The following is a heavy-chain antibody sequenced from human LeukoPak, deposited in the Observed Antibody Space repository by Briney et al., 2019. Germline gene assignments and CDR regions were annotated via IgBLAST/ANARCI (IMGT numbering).Heavy chain of an antibody. V-gene: IGHV4-59*01. Sequence: PSETLSLTCAVSGGPISSYYWSWIRQPPGKGLEWIGYIYYSGSTNYNPSLKSRVTISVDTSKNQISLKLSTVTAVDTAVYYCARDGYAHYYGMDVWGQGTTVTVSS. D-gene: IGHD2-2*01. CDR3: ARDGYAHYYGMDV. J-gene: IGHJ6*02. CDR1: GGPISSYY. CDR2: IYYSGST.